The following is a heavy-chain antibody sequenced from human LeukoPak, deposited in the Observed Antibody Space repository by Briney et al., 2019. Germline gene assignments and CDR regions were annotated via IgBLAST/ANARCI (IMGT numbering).Heavy chain of an antibody. D-gene: IGHD3-10*02. CDR2: IRYDGRNK. J-gene: IGHJ6*04. Sequence: GGSLRLSCAASGFIFSSYGMHWVRQAPGKGLEWVAFIRYDGRNKYYADSVKGRFTISRDNAKNSLYLQMNSLRAEDTAVYYCAGLGITMIGGVWGKGTTVTISS. V-gene: IGHV3-30*02. CDR1: GFIFSSYG. CDR3: AGLGITMIGGV.